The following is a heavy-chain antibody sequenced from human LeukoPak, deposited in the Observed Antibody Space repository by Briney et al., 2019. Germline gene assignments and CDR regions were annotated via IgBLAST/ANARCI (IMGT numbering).Heavy chain of an antibody. CDR2: ISSSSSYI. V-gene: IGHV3-21*01. CDR1: GFIFSTYG. J-gene: IGHJ4*02. CDR3: ARDADYYDSSGYYFDY. Sequence: GGSLRLSCAASGFIFSTYGMNWVRQAPGKGLEWVSSISSSSSYIYYADSVKGRFTISRDNAKNSLYLQMNSLRAEDTAVYYCARDADYYDSSGYYFDYWGQGTLVTVSS. D-gene: IGHD3-22*01.